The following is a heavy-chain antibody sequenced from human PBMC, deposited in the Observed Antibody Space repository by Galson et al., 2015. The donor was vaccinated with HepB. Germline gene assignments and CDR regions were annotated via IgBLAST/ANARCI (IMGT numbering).Heavy chain of an antibody. D-gene: IGHD3-22*01. CDR3: ARDRGSGYYHGGSDY. J-gene: IGHJ4*02. CDR1: GYTLTELS. V-gene: IGHV1-24*01. CDR2: FDPEDGET. Sequence: SVKVYCKVSGYTLTELSMHWVRQAPGEGLEWMGGFDPEDGETIYAQKFQGRVTMTEDTSTDTVYMELSSLRSEDTAVYYCARDRGSGYYHGGSDYWGQGTLVTVSS.